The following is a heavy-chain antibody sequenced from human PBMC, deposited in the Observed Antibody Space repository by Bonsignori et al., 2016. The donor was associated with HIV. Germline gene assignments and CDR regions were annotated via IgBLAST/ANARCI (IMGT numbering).Heavy chain of an antibody. CDR1: GFTFDDYA. CDR3: AKDTIYGDYPSAFDY. CDR2: ISWNSGSI. J-gene: IGHJ4*02. D-gene: IGHD4-17*01. V-gene: IGHV3-9*01. Sequence: GGSLRLSCAASGFTFDDYAMHWVRQAPGKGLEWVSGISWNSGSIGYADSVKGRFTISRDNAKNSLHLQMNSLRAEDTALYYCAKDTIYGDYPSAFDYWGQGTLVTVSS.